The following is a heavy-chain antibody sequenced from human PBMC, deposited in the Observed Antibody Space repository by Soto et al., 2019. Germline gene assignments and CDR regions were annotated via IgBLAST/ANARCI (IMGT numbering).Heavy chain of an antibody. Sequence: ASVKVSCKASGFPFTTAGINWVRQAPGQGLEWMGWISGYNGNTKYAQNFQGRVSMTTDTSTSVAYLELMTLTSDDTAVYYCAKSVLGARVCIDGGPETLVTVSS. J-gene: IGHJ4*01. V-gene: IGHV1-18*01. CDR1: GFPFTTAG. D-gene: IGHD3-16*01. CDR2: ISGYNGNT. CDR3: AKSVLGARVCID.